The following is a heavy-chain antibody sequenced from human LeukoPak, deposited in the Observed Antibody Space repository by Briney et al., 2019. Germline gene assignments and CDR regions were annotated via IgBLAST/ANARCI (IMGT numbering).Heavy chain of an antibody. CDR2: ISGSGGST. CDR1: GFTFSGSA. D-gene: IGHD4-17*01. CDR3: TTDKETVDAFDI. J-gene: IGHJ3*02. V-gene: IGHV3-23*01. Sequence: GGSLRLSCAASGFTFSGSAMHWVRQAPGKGLEWVSAISGSGGSTYYADSVEGRFTISRDNSKNTLYLQMNSLRAEDTAVYYCTTDKETVDAFDIWGQGTMVTVSS.